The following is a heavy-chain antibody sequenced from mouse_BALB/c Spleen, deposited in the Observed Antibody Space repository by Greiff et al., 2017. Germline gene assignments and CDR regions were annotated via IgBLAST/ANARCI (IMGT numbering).Heavy chain of an antibody. CDR3: ARSDGYYNFDY. J-gene: IGHJ2*01. Sequence: EVKLMESGGGLVKPGGSLKLSCAASGFTFSSYAMSWVRQTPEKRLEWVATISSGGSYTYYPDSVKGRFTISRDNAKNTLYLQMSSLRSEDTAMYYCARSDGYYNFDYWGQGTTLTVSS. V-gene: IGHV5-9-3*01. CDR1: GFTFSSYA. CDR2: ISSGGSYT. D-gene: IGHD2-3*01.